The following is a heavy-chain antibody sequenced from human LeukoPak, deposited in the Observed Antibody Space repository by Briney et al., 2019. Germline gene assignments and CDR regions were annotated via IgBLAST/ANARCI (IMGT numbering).Heavy chain of an antibody. D-gene: IGHD4-23*01. CDR2: IISIFCTA. CDR1: GGAFSSYA. Sequence: ASVKVSCKAIGGAFSSYAISWLREAPGQAPEGMGGIISIFCTANYAEKLESSVTISTDESTSTAYRELSSLRYEDTAVYYCARGGDPVVTPRYYYYYYIDVWGKGTTITVSS. J-gene: IGHJ6*03. V-gene: IGHV1-69*05. CDR3: ARGGDPVVTPRYYYYYYIDV.